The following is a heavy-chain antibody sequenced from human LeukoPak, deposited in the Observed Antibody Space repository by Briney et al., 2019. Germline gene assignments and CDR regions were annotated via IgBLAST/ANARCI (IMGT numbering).Heavy chain of an antibody. D-gene: IGHD6-13*01. CDR1: GYTFTGYR. CDR3: ATSGSTRYNDY. J-gene: IGHJ4*02. V-gene: IGHV1-2*02. Sequence: SLKVSCKASGYTFTGYRMHWVRQVPGQGLEWMAWINPNNGGTNYAPKFQGRVTLTRDTSISTTYMELSSLRSDDTAVYYCATSGSTRYNDYWGQGTLVTVSS. CDR2: INPNNGGT.